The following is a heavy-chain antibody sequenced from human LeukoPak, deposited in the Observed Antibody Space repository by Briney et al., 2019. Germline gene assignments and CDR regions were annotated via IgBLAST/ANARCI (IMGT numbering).Heavy chain of an antibody. V-gene: IGHV4-39*07. D-gene: IGHD4/OR15-4a*01. CDR3: ARGGAHFDY. Sequence: SETLSLTCTVSGGSISSSSYYWGWLRQPPGKGLEWIGSIYYSGSTYYNPSLKSRVTISVDTSKNQFSLKLSSVTAADTAVYYCARGGAHFDYWGQGTLVTVSS. J-gene: IGHJ4*02. CDR1: GGSISSSSYY. CDR2: IYYSGST.